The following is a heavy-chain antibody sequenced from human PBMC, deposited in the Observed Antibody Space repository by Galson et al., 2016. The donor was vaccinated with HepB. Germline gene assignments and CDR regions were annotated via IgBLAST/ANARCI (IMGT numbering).Heavy chain of an antibody. V-gene: IGHV3-30*03. D-gene: IGHD1-26*01. CDR1: GFSFSNYG. Sequence: SLRLSCAASGFSFSNYGMHWVRQAPGKGLEWVAVVSSGGTTQYYAHSVKGRFTISRDNSKSTLYLQMDSLRIDATAVYYCAREGGTSGTYRYSFDYWGQGTLVTVSS. CDR3: AREGGTSGTYRYSFDY. J-gene: IGHJ4*02. CDR2: VSSGGTTQ.